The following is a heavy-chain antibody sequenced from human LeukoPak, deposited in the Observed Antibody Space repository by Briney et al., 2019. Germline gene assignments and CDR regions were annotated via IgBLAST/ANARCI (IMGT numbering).Heavy chain of an antibody. D-gene: IGHD1-20*01. CDR2: INHSGST. CDR1: GGSFSGYY. J-gene: IGHJ4*02. V-gene: IGHV4-34*01. CDR3: ARDNFGFDY. Sequence: SETLSLTCAVYGGSFSGYYWSWIRQPPGKGLEWIGEINHSGSTNYNPSLKSRVTISVDTSKNQFSLKLSSVTAADTAVYYCARDNFGFDYWGQGTLVTVSS.